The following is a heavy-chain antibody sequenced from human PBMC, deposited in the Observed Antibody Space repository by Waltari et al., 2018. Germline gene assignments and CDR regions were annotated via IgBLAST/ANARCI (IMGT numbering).Heavy chain of an antibody. Sequence: EVQLVESGGGLVQPGGSLRLSCAASGFTFSSYSMNWVRQAPGKGLEWVSYISSSISTIYYADSVKGRFTISRDNAKNSLYLQMNSLRAEDTAVYYCARDNAGVAGTFDYWGQGTLVTVSS. CDR1: GFTFSSYS. J-gene: IGHJ4*02. CDR3: ARDNAGVAGTFDY. CDR2: ISSSISTI. D-gene: IGHD2-15*01. V-gene: IGHV3-48*01.